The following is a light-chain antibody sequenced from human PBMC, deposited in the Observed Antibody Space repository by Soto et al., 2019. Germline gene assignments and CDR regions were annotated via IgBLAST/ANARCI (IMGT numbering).Light chain of an antibody. Sequence: DIVMTQSPDSLAVSLGERATINCKSSQSLLYSSNNKNYLAWYQQKPGQPPKLLLYWASTRESGVPDRFSGSGSGTDFTLTISCLQAEDVAVYHWQQYYSAPRTFGQGTKVEIK. CDR3: QQYYSAPRT. CDR1: QSLLYSSNNKNY. J-gene: IGKJ1*01. CDR2: WAS. V-gene: IGKV4-1*01.